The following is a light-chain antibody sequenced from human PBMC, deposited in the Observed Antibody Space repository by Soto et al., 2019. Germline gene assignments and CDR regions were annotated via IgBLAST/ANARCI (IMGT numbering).Light chain of an antibody. CDR3: AAWDDSLNGREV. CDR2: SND. CDR1: RSNIGSNT. V-gene: IGLV1-44*01. Sequence: QSVLTQPPSASGTPGQRVTISCFGRRSNIGSNTVNWYQQLPGTAPKLLIYSNDQRPSGVPDRFSGSKSGASASLAISGLQSDDEADYYCAAWDDSLNGREVFGGGTKLTVL. J-gene: IGLJ2*01.